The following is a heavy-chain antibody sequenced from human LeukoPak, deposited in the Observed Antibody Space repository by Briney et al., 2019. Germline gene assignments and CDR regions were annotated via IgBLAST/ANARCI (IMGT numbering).Heavy chain of an antibody. D-gene: IGHD3-3*01. CDR1: GFTFSSYW. Sequence: PGGSLRLSCAASGFTFSSYWMHWVRQAPGKGLVWVSRINSNGRSTNYADSVKGRFTISRDNAKNTLYLQMNSLRAEDTAVYYCKKDGVWEWFNWFAPWGGEPLVPVSS. J-gene: IGHJ5*02. CDR2: INSNGRST. V-gene: IGHV3-74*01. CDR3: KKDGVWEWFNWFAP.